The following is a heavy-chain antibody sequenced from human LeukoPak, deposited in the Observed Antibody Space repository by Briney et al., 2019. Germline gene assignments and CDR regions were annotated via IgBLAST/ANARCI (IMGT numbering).Heavy chain of an antibody. CDR1: GGSFSGYY. J-gene: IGHJ5*02. V-gene: IGHV4-34*01. CDR2: INHGGST. CDR3: ARGWVVTAYAPFDP. Sequence: PSQTLSLTCAVYGGSFSGYYWTWIRQTPGKGLEWIGGINHGGSTKYNPSLRSRVTISVDTSKNQFSLRLRSVSAADTAVYYCARGWVVTAYAPFDPWGQGTLVIVSS. D-gene: IGHD2-21*02.